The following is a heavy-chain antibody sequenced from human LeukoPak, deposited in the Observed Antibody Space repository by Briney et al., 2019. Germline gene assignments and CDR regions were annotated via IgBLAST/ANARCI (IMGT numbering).Heavy chain of an antibody. D-gene: IGHD1-26*01. V-gene: IGHV3-66*01. J-gene: IGHJ5*02. CDR2: ICNDGRT. Sequence: GESLRLSCAVSRFTVSGNCMSWVRQAPGKGLEWVSLICNDGRTYYADSVKGRFTISRDGSKSTVYLQMSNLRVEDTAVYYCATEENNWEWFDPWGQGTLVTVSS. CDR1: RFTVSGNC. CDR3: ATEENNWEWFDP.